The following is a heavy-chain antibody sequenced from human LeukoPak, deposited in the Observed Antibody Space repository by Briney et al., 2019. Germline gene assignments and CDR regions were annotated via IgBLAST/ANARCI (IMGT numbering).Heavy chain of an antibody. CDR3: ARLAWGYDILTGPPSYFDY. Sequence: SVKVSCKASGGTFSSYAISWVRQAPGQGLEWMGGIIPIFGTANYAQKFQGRVTITADESTSTAYMELSSLRSEDTAVYYCARLAWGYDILTGPPSYFDYWGQGTLVTVSS. V-gene: IGHV1-69*13. CDR1: GGTFSSYA. J-gene: IGHJ4*02. D-gene: IGHD3-9*01. CDR2: IIPIFGTA.